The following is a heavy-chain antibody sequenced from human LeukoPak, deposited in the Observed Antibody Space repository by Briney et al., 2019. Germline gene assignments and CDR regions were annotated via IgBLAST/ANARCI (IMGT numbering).Heavy chain of an antibody. CDR1: GYTFTGYY. D-gene: IGHD3-22*01. V-gene: IGHV1-2*02. CDR2: INPNSGGT. Sequence: PGASVRVSCTASGYTFTGYYMHWVRQAPGQGLEWMGWINPNSGGTNYAQKFQGRVTMTRDTSISTAYMELSRLRSDDTAVYYCARASGRYYYDSSGYNYWGQGTLVTVSS. J-gene: IGHJ4*02. CDR3: ARASGRYYYDSSGYNY.